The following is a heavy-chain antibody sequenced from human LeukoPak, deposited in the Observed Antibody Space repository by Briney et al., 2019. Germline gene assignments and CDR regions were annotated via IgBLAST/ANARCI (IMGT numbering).Heavy chain of an antibody. CDR2: IYAGDSST. D-gene: IGHD3-16*01. J-gene: IGHJ4*02. CDR3: ARHSCYDS. Sequence: GESLKISCKASGFTFSTYSFAWGRQMPGKGLEWMGVIYAGDSSTRYSPSFQGQVTISVDKSISTVYLQWSSLKASDSAIYYCARHSCYDSWGQGTLVTVSS. CDR1: GFTFSTYS. V-gene: IGHV5-51*01.